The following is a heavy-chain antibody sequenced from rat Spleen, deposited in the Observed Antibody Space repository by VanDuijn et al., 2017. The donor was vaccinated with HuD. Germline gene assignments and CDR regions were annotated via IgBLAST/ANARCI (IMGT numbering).Heavy chain of an antibody. D-gene: IGHD5-1*01. CDR2: ISPSGGST. V-gene: IGHV5-19*01. CDR3: ARHPQLGAYWYFDF. J-gene: IGHJ3*01. Sequence: EVQLVESGGGLVQPGRSLKLSCAASGFTFSNYGMHWIRQAPTKGLEGVASISPSGGSTYYRDSVKGRFTISRDNAKNTLYLQMDSLRSEDTATYYCARHPQLGAYWYFDFWGQGTLVTVS. CDR1: GFTFSNYG.